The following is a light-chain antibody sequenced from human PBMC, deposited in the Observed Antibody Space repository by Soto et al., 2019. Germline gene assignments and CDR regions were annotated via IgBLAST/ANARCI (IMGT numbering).Light chain of an antibody. V-gene: IGKV1-5*01. CDR3: QQYNSYSWT. CDR2: DAS. Sequence: DILMTQSPSTLSASVGDRVTITCRASQSISSWLAWYQQKPGEAPKLLIYDASSLESGVPSRFSGSTSGTEFTLTISSLQPDDFATYYCQQYNSYSWTFGQGTKV. CDR1: QSISSW. J-gene: IGKJ1*01.